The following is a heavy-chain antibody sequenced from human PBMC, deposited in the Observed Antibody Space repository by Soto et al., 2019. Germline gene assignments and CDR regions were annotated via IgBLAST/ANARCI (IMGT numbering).Heavy chain of an antibody. V-gene: IGHV4-31*03. D-gene: IGHD3-3*01. Sequence: PSETLSLTCTVSGGSISSGGYYWSWIRQHPGKGLEWIGYIYYSGSTYYNPSLKSRVTISVDTSKNQFSLKLSSVTAADTAVYYCASSYYDFWSGYSNPPCMDVWGQGTTVTVSS. CDR3: ASSYYDFWSGYSNPPCMDV. CDR2: IYYSGST. CDR1: GGSISSGGYY. J-gene: IGHJ6*02.